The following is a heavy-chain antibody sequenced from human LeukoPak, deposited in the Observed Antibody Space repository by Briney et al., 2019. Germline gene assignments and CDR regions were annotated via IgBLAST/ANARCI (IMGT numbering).Heavy chain of an antibody. CDR3: ARVYSTNYYGSGDRPFLFDY. D-gene: IGHD3-10*01. CDR1: GYTFTSYG. Sequence: ASVKVSCKASGYTFTSYGISWVRQAPGQGLEWMGWISAYNGNTNHAQKLQGRVTMTTDTSTSTAYMELRSLRSDDTAVYYCARVYSTNYYGSGDRPFLFDYWGQGTVVTVSS. CDR2: ISAYNGNT. J-gene: IGHJ4*02. V-gene: IGHV1-18*01.